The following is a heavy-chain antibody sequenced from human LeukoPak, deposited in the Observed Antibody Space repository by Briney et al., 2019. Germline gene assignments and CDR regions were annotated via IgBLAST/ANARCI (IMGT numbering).Heavy chain of an antibody. CDR1: GGTFSSYA. CDR2: IIPIFGTV. CDR3: ARGVDILTGLNPSDGER. J-gene: IGHJ4*02. Sequence: GASVKVSCKASGGTFSSYAISWVRQAPGQGLEWMGGIIPIFGTVNYAQKFQGRVTITTDESTSTAYMELSSLRSEDTAVYYCARGVDILTGLNPSDGERWGQGTLVTVSS. V-gene: IGHV1-69*05. D-gene: IGHD3-9*01.